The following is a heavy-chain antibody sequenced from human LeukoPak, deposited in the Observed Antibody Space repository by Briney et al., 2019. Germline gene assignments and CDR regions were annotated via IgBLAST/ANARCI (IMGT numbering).Heavy chain of an antibody. CDR1: GFTFSSYA. Sequence: GGSLRLSCAASGFTFSSYAMHWVRQAPGKGLEWVAVISYDGSNKYYADSVKGRFTISRDNSKNTLYLQMNSLRAEDTAVYYCARGSDGSENSYRNWFDPWGQGTLVTVSS. D-gene: IGHD3-10*01. CDR3: ARGSDGSENSYRNWFDP. CDR2: ISYDGSNK. V-gene: IGHV3-30-3*01. J-gene: IGHJ5*02.